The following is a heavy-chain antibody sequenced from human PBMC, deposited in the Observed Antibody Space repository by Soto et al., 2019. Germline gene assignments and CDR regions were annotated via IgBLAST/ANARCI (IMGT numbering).Heavy chain of an antibody. Sequence: EVQLVESGGGLVQPGGSLRLSCAASGFTFSSYSMNWVRQAPGKGLEWVSYISSSSSTIYYADSVKGRFTISRDNAKNSLYLQMNSLRAEATAVYYCARVYPLWTAAGDYWGQGTLVTVSS. CDR1: GFTFSSYS. CDR2: ISSSSSTI. V-gene: IGHV3-48*01. J-gene: IGHJ4*02. D-gene: IGHD6-13*01. CDR3: ARVYPLWTAAGDY.